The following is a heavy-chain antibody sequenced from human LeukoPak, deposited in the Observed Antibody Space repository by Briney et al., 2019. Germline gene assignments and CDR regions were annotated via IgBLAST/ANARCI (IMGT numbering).Heavy chain of an antibody. D-gene: IGHD3-22*01. CDR2: ISAYNGNT. V-gene: IGHV1-18*01. CDR3: ARDQTRITMIVVVMSYYGMDV. Sequence: ASVKVSCKASGYTFTCYDINWVRQAPGQGLEWMGWISAYNGNTNYAQKLQGRVTMTTDTSTSTAYMELRSLRSDDTAVYYCARDQTRITMIVVVMSYYGMDVWGQGTTVTVSS. J-gene: IGHJ6*02. CDR1: GYTFTCYD.